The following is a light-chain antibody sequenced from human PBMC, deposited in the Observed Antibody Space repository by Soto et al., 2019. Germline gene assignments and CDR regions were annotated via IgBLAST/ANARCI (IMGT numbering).Light chain of an antibody. J-gene: IGKJ1*01. CDR2: GAS. V-gene: IGKV3-20*01. CDR3: QQYGSSPTT. Sequence: EIVLTQSPGPPALAPGERATLSRRASQSVTSSYLAWWQQKPGQAPRLLIYGASSRATGIPDRFSGSGSGTDFTLTISRLEPEDFAVYFCQQYGSSPTTFGQGTKVDIK. CDR1: QSVTSSY.